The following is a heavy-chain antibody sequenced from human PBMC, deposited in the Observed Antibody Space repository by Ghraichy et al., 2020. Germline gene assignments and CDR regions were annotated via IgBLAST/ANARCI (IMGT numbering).Heavy chain of an antibody. Sequence: SVKVSCKASGGTFSSYAISWVRQAPGQGLEWMGGIIPIFGTANYAQKFQGRVTITTDESTSTAYMELSSLRSEDTAVYYCARGPTPSIAAAARYYYYYGMDVWGQGTTVTVSS. D-gene: IGHD6-13*01. CDR1: GGTFSSYA. CDR3: ARGPTPSIAAAARYYYYYGMDV. V-gene: IGHV1-69*05. CDR2: IIPIFGTA. J-gene: IGHJ6*02.